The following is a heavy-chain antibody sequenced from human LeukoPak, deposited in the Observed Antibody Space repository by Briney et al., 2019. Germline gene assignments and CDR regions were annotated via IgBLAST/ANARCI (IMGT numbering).Heavy chain of an antibody. CDR3: AREGGSGWYSGWFDP. CDR2: ISSSGKTI. Sequence: GGSLRLSCAASGFTFSDYYMTWFRQAPGKRLEWVSFISSSGKTIVYADSMKGRFTISRDNAKNSLYLQMNSLRAEDTALYYCAREGGSGWYSGWFDPWGQGTLVTVSS. V-gene: IGHV3-11*04. D-gene: IGHD6-19*01. J-gene: IGHJ5*02. CDR1: GFTFSDYY.